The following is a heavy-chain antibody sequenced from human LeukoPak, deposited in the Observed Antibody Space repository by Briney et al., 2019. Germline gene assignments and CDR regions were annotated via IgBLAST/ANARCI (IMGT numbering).Heavy chain of an antibody. V-gene: IGHV3-23*01. J-gene: IGHJ6*04. CDR2: ISGSGGST. Sequence: GGSLRLSCAASGFTFNNYAMSWVRQAPGKGLEWVSAISGSGGSTYYADSVKGRFTISRDISKNTLYLQMNSLRAEDTAVYYCAELGITMIGGVWGKGTTVTISS. CDR3: AELGITMIGGV. CDR1: GFTFNNYA. D-gene: IGHD3-10*02.